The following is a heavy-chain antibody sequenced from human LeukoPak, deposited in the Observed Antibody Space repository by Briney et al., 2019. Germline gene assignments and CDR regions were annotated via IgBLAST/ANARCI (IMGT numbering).Heavy chain of an antibody. Sequence: ASVKVSCKASGYTFSSYGLSWVRQAPGQGLELMGWISAFNGNTNYAQKFQGRVTMTTDTSTITAYMELRNLRSDATAVYYCAKDQMTSRSIGSTGLFDSWGQGTLVTVSS. V-gene: IGHV1-18*01. D-gene: IGHD1-14*01. CDR3: AKDQMTSRSIGSTGLFDS. CDR2: ISAFNGNT. CDR1: GYTFSSYG. J-gene: IGHJ4*02.